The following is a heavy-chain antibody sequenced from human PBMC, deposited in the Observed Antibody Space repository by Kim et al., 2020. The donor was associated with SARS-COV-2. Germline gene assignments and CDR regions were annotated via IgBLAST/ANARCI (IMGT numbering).Heavy chain of an antibody. CDR3: ARAVHIALYSFDY. J-gene: IGHJ4*02. Sequence: YNPSLKSRVTISVDTSKNQFSLKLSSVTAADTAVYYCARAVHIALYSFDYWGQGTLVTVSS. V-gene: IGHV4-34*01. D-gene: IGHD2-21*01.